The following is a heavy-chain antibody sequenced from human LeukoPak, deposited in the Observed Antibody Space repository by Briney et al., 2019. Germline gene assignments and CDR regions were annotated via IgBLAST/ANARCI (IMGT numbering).Heavy chain of an antibody. V-gene: IGHV3-30*03. D-gene: IGHD3-10*01. CDR1: GFTFSSYA. CDR3: ARASLYGSGSYYSDY. Sequence: GGSLRLSCAASGFTFSSYAMHWVRQAPGKGLEWVAIISSDGSQKFYADSVKARFTISRDNSKNTLYLQMNSLRAEDTAVYYCARASLYGSGSYYSDYWGQGTLVTVSS. CDR2: ISSDGSQK. J-gene: IGHJ4*02.